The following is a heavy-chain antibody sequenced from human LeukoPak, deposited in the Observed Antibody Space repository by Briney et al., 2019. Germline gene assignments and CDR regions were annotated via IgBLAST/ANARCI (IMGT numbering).Heavy chain of an antibody. V-gene: IGHV3-33*01. CDR1: GFTFSNYG. D-gene: IGHD2-2*01. J-gene: IGHJ6*02. CDR3: ARYCSSTSCSGDYYYGMDV. Sequence: GGSLRLSCAASGFTFSNYGMHWVRQAPGKGLEWVALIWYDGSNKYYADSVKGRFTISRDNSKNTLYLQMNSLRAEDTAVYYCARYCSSTSCSGDYYYGMDVWGQGTTVTVSS. CDR2: IWYDGSNK.